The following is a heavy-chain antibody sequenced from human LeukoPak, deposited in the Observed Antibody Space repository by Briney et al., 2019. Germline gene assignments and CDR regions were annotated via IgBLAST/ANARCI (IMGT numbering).Heavy chain of an antibody. CDR3: ATGPKSYHLQGPDDY. V-gene: IGHV1-8*01. CDR1: GYTFTSYD. J-gene: IGHJ4*03. D-gene: IGHD2-2*01. Sequence: ASVKVSCKASGYTFTSYDINWVRQATGQGLEWMGWMNPNSGNTDYAQKFQGRVTMTRNTSISTAYMELSSLRSEDTAVYYCATGPKSYHLQGPDDYWAKGPLSPSPQ. CDR2: MNPNSGNT.